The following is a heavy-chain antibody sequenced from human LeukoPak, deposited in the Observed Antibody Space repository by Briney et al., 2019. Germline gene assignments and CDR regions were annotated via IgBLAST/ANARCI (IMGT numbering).Heavy chain of an antibody. CDR1: GGSLSSHY. V-gene: IGHV4-59*11. Sequence: SEALSLTCSVSGGSLSSHYWSWIRQPPGKGLELIGHIHDTGSTFYNPSLRGRDTISLDTSNNQFSLKLTSMTAADTAVYYCARFSSGCSTSSCYLTYWGQGTLVTVS. D-gene: IGHD2-2*01. CDR3: ARFSSGCSTSSCYLTY. CDR2: IHDTGST. J-gene: IGHJ4*02.